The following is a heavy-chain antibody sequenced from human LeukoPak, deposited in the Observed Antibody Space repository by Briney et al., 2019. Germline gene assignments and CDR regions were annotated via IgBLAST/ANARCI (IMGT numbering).Heavy chain of an antibody. V-gene: IGHV3-23*01. CDR3: AKVPAGNKVEY. J-gene: IGHJ4*02. D-gene: IGHD6-19*01. CDR1: GGNLSDHA. Sequence: GSLRPSCGASGGNLSDHAMTLVRQAPGKGLGWVSGISISGGSTDYADSVKGRFTISRDNSKNTLYLQMNSLRAEDTAVYYCAKVPAGNKVEYWGQGTLVTVSS. CDR2: ISISGGST.